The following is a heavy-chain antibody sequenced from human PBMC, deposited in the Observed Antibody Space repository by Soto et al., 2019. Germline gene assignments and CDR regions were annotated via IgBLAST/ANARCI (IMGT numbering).Heavy chain of an antibody. Sequence: SETLSLTCAVYGASLSDNYCNWLRQPPGKGLEWIGEINHSGNTNYNPSLRSRVTISIDTSKNQLSLNLRSVSAADTAVYYCARGRGEFDDWGQGTPVTGS. CDR2: INHSGNT. CDR1: GASLSDNY. CDR3: ARGRGEFDD. V-gene: IGHV4-34*01. J-gene: IGHJ5*02. D-gene: IGHD2-21*01.